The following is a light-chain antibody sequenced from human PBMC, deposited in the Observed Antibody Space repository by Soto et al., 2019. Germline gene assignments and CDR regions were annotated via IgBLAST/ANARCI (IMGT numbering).Light chain of an antibody. J-gene: IGKJ2*01. CDR2: AAS. Sequence: DIQMTQSPSSLSASVGDRVTITCRASQSISNSLNWYQQKPGKAPDLLIYAASNLQSGVPSRFTGSGSGTDFTLTISSLQPEDFTTYSWQQSYSSPQMYTFGQGTKLEIK. CDR3: QQSYSSPQMYT. V-gene: IGKV1-39*01. CDR1: QSISNS.